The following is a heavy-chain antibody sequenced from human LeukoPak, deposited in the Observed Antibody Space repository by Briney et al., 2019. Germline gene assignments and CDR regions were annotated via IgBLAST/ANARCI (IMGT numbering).Heavy chain of an antibody. CDR2: ISGSGGST. Sequence: PGGSLRLSCAASGFTFSSYAMSWVRQAPGKGLEWVSAISGSGGSTYYADSVKGRFTISRDNSKNTLYLQMNSLRAEDTAVYYCAKEGELLWFGELLFDFDYWGQGTLVTVSS. V-gene: IGHV3-23*01. CDR1: GFTFSSYA. CDR3: AKEGELLWFGELLFDFDY. J-gene: IGHJ4*02. D-gene: IGHD3-10*01.